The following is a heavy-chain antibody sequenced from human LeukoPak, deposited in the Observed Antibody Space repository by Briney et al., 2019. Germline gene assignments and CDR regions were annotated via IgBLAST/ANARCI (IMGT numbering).Heavy chain of an antibody. Sequence: SETLSLTCAVSGYSITTVYWWGWIRQTPGRGLEWIGILHHSGITSYNPSLKSRVTLSVDTSKNQFSLRLSSVTAADTAVYYCARVGGNDGTGHYSVDYWGRGTLVTVSS. CDR1: GYSITTVYW. V-gene: IGHV4-38-2*01. D-gene: IGHD3-22*01. CDR3: ARVGGNDGTGHYSVDY. CDR2: LHHSGIT. J-gene: IGHJ4*02.